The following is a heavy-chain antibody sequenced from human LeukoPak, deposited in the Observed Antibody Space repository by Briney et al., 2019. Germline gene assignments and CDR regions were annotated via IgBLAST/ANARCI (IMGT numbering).Heavy chain of an antibody. Sequence: GGSLRLSCAASGFTFSSYSMNWVRQAPGKGLEWVSSISSSSSYIYYADSVKGRFTISRDNAKNSLYLQMNSLRAEDTAVYYCARDGAGIGSDPWGQGTLVTVSS. J-gene: IGHJ5*02. CDR1: GFTFSSYS. V-gene: IGHV3-21*01. CDR2: ISSSSSYI. D-gene: IGHD1-14*01. CDR3: ARDGAGIGSDP.